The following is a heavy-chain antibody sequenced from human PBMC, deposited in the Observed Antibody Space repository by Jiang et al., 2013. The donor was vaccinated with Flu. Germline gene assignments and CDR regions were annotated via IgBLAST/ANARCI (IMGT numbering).Heavy chain of an antibody. Sequence: SGGTFSNYAVNWVRQAPGQGLEWMGGFIPIFGTPNYAQKFQGRLTITADASTGTAYMELTSLTSEDTAVYYCARDSSSEAYPLLLYYFDLWGRGTPVTVSS. CDR1: GGTFSNYA. CDR2: FIPIFGTP. D-gene: IGHD2/OR15-2a*01. CDR3: ARDSSSEAYPLLLYYFDL. V-gene: IGHV1-69*01. J-gene: IGHJ2*01.